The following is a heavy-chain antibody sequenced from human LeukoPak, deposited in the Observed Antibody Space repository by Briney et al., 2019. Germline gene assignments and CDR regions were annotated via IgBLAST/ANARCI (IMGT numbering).Heavy chain of an antibody. Sequence: PSETLSLTCTVSGGSISSYYWGWIRQPPGKGLEWIGSIYYSGSTYYNPSLKSRVTISVDTSKNQFSLKLSSVTAADTAVYYCARQYYYDSSGYPNWFDPWGQGTLVTVSS. CDR1: GGSISSYY. J-gene: IGHJ5*02. CDR3: ARQYYYDSSGYPNWFDP. V-gene: IGHV4-39*01. D-gene: IGHD3-22*01. CDR2: IYYSGST.